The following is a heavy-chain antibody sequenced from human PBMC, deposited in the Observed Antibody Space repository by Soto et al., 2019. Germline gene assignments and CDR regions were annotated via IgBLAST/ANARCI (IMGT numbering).Heavy chain of an antibody. CDR1: GGSISSSHW. J-gene: IGHJ6*02. D-gene: IGHD6-19*01. CDR3: ARAPGYNSGLRMDV. CDR2: IYHNGNI. V-gene: IGHV4-4*02. Sequence: QVQLQESGPGLVRPSGTLSLTCVVSGGSISSSHWWSWVRQSPEKGLEWIGEIYHNGNINYDPSLKSRVTISVDKSNNQFSLSLRSVTAADTAVYYCARAPGYNSGLRMDVWGQGTTVTVSS.